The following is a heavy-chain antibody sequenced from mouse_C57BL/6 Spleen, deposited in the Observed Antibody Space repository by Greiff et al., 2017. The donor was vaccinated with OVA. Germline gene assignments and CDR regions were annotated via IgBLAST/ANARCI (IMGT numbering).Heavy chain of an antibody. CDR3: ARDEGRYYGNAFDY. J-gene: IGHJ2*01. V-gene: IGHV5-4*01. CDR2: ISDGGSYT. D-gene: IGHD2-1*01. CDR1: GFTFSSYA. Sequence: EVQLVESGGGLVKPGGSLKLSCAASGFTFSSYAMPWVRQTPEKRLEWVATISDGGSYTSYPDNVKGRFTISRDNAKNNLYLQMSHLKSEDTAMYYCARDEGRYYGNAFDYWGQGTTLTVAS.